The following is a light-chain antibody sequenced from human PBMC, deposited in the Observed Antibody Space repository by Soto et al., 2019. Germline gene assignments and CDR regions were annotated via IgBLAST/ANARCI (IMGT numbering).Light chain of an antibody. J-gene: IGKJ1*01. CDR1: QSVSSSY. CDR3: QQFNNWPRT. CDR2: DAS. Sequence: EIVLTQSPGTLSLSPGERATLSCRASQSVSSSYLAWHQQKPGQAPRLLIYDASTRATGIPARFSGSGSGTEFTLTISSLQSEDFAVYYCQQFNNWPRTFGQGTKVDI. V-gene: IGKV3-15*01.